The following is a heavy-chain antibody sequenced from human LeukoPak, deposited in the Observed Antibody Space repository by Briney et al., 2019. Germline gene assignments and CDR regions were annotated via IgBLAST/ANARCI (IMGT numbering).Heavy chain of an antibody. D-gene: IGHD1-7*01. J-gene: IGHJ4*02. CDR1: GFTFSSYA. CDR3: AKGVSGTTMFFDY. CDR2: ISGSGGSA. Sequence: GGSLRLSCAASGFTFSSYAMSWVRQAPGKGLEWVSAISGSGGSAYYADSVKGRFTISRDNSKNTLYLQMNSLRAEDTAVYYCAKGVSGTTMFFDYWGQGTLVTVSS. V-gene: IGHV3-23*01.